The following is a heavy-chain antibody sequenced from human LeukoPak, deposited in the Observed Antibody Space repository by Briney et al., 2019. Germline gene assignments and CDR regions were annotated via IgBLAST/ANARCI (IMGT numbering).Heavy chain of an antibody. J-gene: IGHJ5*02. Sequence: PSETLSLTCTVSGGPISSYYWSWIRQPPGKGLEWIGYIYYSGSTNYNPSLKSRVTISVDTSKNQFSLKLSSVTAADTAVYYCARVTRGRFDPWGQGTLVTVSS. D-gene: IGHD3-10*01. CDR2: IYYSGST. CDR1: GGPISSYY. CDR3: ARVTRGRFDP. V-gene: IGHV4-59*01.